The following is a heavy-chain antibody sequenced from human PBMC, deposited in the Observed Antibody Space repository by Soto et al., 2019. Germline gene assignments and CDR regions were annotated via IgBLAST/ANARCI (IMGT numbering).Heavy chain of an antibody. CDR3: VGGRGWYRYDAFDM. J-gene: IGHJ3*02. CDR2: VKSDGTTT. CDR1: GGTFSSYW. V-gene: IGHV3-74*01. D-gene: IGHD6-19*01. Sequence: QLVESGGGLAQPGGSLRLSCAASGGTFSSYWIHWVRQAPGKGLVWVSRVKSDGTTTSYADSVRGRFTISRDNAKKARYLEMNSLRAEDTAVYYCVGGRGWYRYDAFDMWGQGTMVTVSS.